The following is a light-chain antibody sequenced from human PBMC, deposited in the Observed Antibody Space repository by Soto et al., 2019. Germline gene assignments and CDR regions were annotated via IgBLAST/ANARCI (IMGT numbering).Light chain of an antibody. CDR1: QSISNW. Sequence: DIQMTQSPSTLSASVGDRVTITCRASQSISNWLAWYQQKPGKAPKLLIYDASTLQSGVSSRFSGSGSGTEFTLTISNLQPDDFASYYCQHYINFSGTFGLGTTVDI. J-gene: IGKJ1*01. CDR2: DAS. V-gene: IGKV1-5*01. CDR3: QHYINFSGT.